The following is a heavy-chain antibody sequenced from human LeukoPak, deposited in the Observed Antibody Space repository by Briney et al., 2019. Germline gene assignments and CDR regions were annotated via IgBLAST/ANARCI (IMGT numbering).Heavy chain of an antibody. J-gene: IGHJ3*02. CDR1: GFTFSSYA. CDR3: AKDRTVPLRVVVPGAILSAAGMDHDAFDI. Sequence: PGGSLRLSCAASGFTFSSYAMSWVRQAPGKGLEWVSVISGSDGSTYYADSVKGRFTISRDNSKNTLYLQMNSLRAEDTAVYYCAKDRTVPLRVVVPGAILSAAGMDHDAFDIWGQGTMVTVSS. D-gene: IGHD2-2*02. V-gene: IGHV3-23*01. CDR2: ISGSDGST.